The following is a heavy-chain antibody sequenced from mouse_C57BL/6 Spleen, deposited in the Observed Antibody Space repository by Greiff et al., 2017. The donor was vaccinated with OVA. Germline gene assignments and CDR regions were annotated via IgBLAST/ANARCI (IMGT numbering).Heavy chain of an antibody. J-gene: IGHJ4*01. V-gene: IGHV1-26*01. Sequence: EVQLQQSGPELVKPGASVKISCKASGYTFTDYYMNWVKQSHGKSLEWIGDINPNNGGTSYNQKFKGKATLTVDKSSSTAYMELRSLTSEDSAVYYCARSRGWLKGRAMDYWGQGTSVTVSS. CDR3: ARSRGWLKGRAMDY. CDR1: GYTFTDYY. CDR2: INPNNGGT. D-gene: IGHD2-3*01.